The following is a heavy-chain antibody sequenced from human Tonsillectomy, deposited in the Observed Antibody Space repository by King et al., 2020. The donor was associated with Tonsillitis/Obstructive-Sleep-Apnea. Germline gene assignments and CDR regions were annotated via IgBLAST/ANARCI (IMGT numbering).Heavy chain of an antibody. J-gene: IGHJ4*02. V-gene: IGHV3-9*01. CDR2: ISWNSNTI. Sequence: VQLVESGGGLVQPGRSLRLSCAASGFTFDDYAMHWVRQAPGKGLEWVSGISWNSNTIGYEDSVKGLFTISRDNAKNSLYLQMNSLRAEDTALYYCAKDRVPYCGGDCYFGGWGQGTLVTVSS. CDR1: GFTFDDYA. CDR3: AKDRVPYCGGDCYFGG. D-gene: IGHD2-21*01.